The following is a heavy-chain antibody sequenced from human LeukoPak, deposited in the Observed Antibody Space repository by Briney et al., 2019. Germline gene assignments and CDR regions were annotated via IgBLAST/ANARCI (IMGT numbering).Heavy chain of an antibody. CDR2: IKQDGSEK. D-gene: IGHD6-25*01. V-gene: IGHV3-7*01. Sequence: GGSLRLSCAASGFPFSSYWMTWVRRAPGKGLEWVANIKQDGSEKHYVDSVKGRFTISRDNAKNSLYLQMNSLRAEDTAVYYCAKDLGSPTLAAGGYWGQGTLVTVSS. CDR1: GFPFSSYW. J-gene: IGHJ4*02. CDR3: AKDLGSPTLAAGGY.